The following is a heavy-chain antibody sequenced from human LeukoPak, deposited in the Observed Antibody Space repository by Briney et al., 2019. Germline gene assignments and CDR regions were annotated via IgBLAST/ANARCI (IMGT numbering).Heavy chain of an antibody. CDR3: ARQSDYYDSSGRYRAEYFHH. Sequence: SETLSLTCTVSGDSISSSNYFWGWVRHPPGKGPEWIGSIYSSGSTYYNQSLMSRVTISVDTSKNQFSLRLSSVTAADTAVYYCARQSDYYDSSGRYRAEYFHHWGQGTLVTVSS. CDR1: GDSISSSNYF. J-gene: IGHJ1*01. V-gene: IGHV4-39*01. D-gene: IGHD3-22*01. CDR2: IYSSGST.